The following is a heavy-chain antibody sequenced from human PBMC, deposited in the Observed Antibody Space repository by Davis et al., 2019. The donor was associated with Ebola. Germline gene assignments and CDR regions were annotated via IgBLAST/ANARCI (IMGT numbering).Heavy chain of an antibody. V-gene: IGHV5-51*01. D-gene: IGHD3-22*01. Sequence: GESLKISCKGSGYSFTSYWIGWVRQMPGKGLEWMGIIYPGDSDARYSPSFQGQVTISADTSISTAYLQWSSLKASDTAMYYCARLDSTGYYYLSRYFDLWGRGTLVTVFS. CDR1: GYSFTSYW. J-gene: IGHJ2*01. CDR3: ARLDSTGYYYLSRYFDL. CDR2: IYPGDSDA.